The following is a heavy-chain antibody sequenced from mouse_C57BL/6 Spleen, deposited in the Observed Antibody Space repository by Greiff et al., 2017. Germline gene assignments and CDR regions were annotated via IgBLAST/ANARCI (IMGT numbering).Heavy chain of an antibody. V-gene: IGHV1-64*01. J-gene: IGHJ2*01. D-gene: IGHD2-5*01. Sequence: QVQLQQPGAELVKPGASVKLSCKASGYTFTSYWMHWVKQRPGQGLEWIGMIHPNSGSTNYNEKFKSKATLTVDKSSSTAYMQLSSLTSEDSAVYYCARKGAYYSNYVDYWGQGTTLTVSS. CDR1: GYTFTSYW. CDR3: ARKGAYYSNYVDY. CDR2: IHPNSGST.